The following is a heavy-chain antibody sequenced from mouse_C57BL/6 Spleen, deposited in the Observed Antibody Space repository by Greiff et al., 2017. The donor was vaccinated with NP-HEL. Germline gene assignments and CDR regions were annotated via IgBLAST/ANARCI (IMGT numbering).Heavy chain of an antibody. CDR2: INPNNGGT. J-gene: IGHJ1*03. D-gene: IGHD1-1*01. Sequence: VQLQQSGPELVKPGASVKMSCKASGYTFTDYNMHWVKQSHGKSLEWIGYINPNNGGTSYNQKFKGKATLTVNKSSSTAYMELRSLTSEDSAVYYCAREVRYFWYVDVWGTGTTVTVSS. CDR1: GYTFTDYN. CDR3: AREVRYFWYVDV. V-gene: IGHV1-22*01.